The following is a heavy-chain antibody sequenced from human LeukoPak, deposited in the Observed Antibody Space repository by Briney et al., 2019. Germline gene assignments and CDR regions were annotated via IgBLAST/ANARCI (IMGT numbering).Heavy chain of an antibody. J-gene: IGHJ2*01. CDR1: GGAMHAYY. CDR2: IHSRGGT. D-gene: IGHD4/OR15-4a*01. V-gene: IGHV4-59*08. Sequence: SETLSLTCTVSGGAMHAYYWSWIRQPPGKRLQWVAYIHSRGGTNYNPSLKSQVTTSLDTSKNQFFLRLTSVTAADTAIYYCGRHEYGGNSAWYFDLWGRGTLVTVSS. CDR3: GRHEYGGNSAWYFDL.